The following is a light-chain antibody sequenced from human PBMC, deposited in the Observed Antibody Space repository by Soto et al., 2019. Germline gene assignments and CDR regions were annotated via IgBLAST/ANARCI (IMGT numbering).Light chain of an antibody. CDR3: SSYAGDNFYV. J-gene: IGLJ1*01. CDR2: DVG. CDR1: SSDVGGYNF. V-gene: IGLV2-8*01. Sequence: QSALTQPPSASGSPGQSVTISCTGTSSDVGGYNFVSWYQHLPGKAPKLIIYDVGERPSGVPDRFSGSKSGNTASLTVSGLRAEDEADYYCSSYAGDNFYVFGPGTKVTVL.